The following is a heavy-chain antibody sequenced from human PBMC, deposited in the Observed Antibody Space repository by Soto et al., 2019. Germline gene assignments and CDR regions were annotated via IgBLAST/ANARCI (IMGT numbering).Heavy chain of an antibody. V-gene: IGHV3-23*01. D-gene: IGHD6-6*01. CDR2: IGGGGAGT. CDR3: AKLTSDSSSSWLFDD. J-gene: IGHJ4*02. Sequence: EVQLLESGGGLVQPGGSLRLSCVASGFISSGYVMSWVRQAPGKGLEWVSPIGGGGAGTSYSDSVKGRFTIFRDNSKNTLYLHKNSLRAEDTAVYCCAKLTSDSSSSWLFDDWGQGTLGTVST. CDR1: GFISSGYV.